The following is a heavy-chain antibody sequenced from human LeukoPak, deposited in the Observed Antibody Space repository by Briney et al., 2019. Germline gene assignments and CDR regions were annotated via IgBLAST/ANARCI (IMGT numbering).Heavy chain of an antibody. J-gene: IGHJ4*02. CDR3: AKESSAYSSSWYGY. Sequence: GGSLRLSCAASGFTFSSYGMSWVRQAPGKGLEWVSGISGSGGSTHYADSVKGRFTISRDNFRKALYLQMNSLRAEDTAVYYCAKESSAYSSSWYGYWGQGTLVTVSS. V-gene: IGHV3-23*01. CDR2: ISGSGGST. CDR1: GFTFSSYG. D-gene: IGHD6-13*01.